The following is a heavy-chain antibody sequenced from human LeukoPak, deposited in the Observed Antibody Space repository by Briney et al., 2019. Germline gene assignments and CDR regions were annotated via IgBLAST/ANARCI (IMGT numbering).Heavy chain of an antibody. Sequence: AVSLRLSCAASGFTFSYYPMSWVPQAPGKGLEWGSYITNRGDSTSYADSVKGRFTISRDNSKNTLYMQMNSLRAEDTAVYHCARATYYYAYSGLPTPGLSDYWGQGTLVTVSS. CDR3: ARATYYYAYSGLPTPGLSDY. V-gene: IGHV3-23*01. J-gene: IGHJ4*02. CDR2: ITNRGDST. CDR1: GFTFSYYP. D-gene: IGHD3-22*01.